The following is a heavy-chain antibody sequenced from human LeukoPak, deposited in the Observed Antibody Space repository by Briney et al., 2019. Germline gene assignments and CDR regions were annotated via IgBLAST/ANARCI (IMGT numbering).Heavy chain of an antibody. Sequence: TSETLSLTCAVSGGSISSSNWWSWVRQPPGKGLEWIGEIYHSGSTNYNPSLKSRVTISVDKSKNQFSLKLSSVTAADTAVYYCARVRYFDWLLYGACDIWGQGTMVTVSS. V-gene: IGHV4-4*02. D-gene: IGHD3-9*01. CDR1: GGSISSSNW. CDR3: ARVRYFDWLLYGACDI. J-gene: IGHJ3*02. CDR2: IYHSGST.